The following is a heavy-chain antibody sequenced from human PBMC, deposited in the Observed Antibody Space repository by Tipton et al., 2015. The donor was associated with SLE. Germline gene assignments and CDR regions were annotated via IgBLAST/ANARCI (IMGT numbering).Heavy chain of an antibody. Sequence: TLSLTCAVYGGSFSGYYWSWIRQPPGKGLEWIGEINHSGSTNYNPSLKSRVTISVDTSKNQFSLKLSSVTAADTAVYYCARGSPSGWSYFDYWGQGTLVTVSS. D-gene: IGHD6-19*01. V-gene: IGHV4-34*01. CDR3: ARGSPSGWSYFDY. CDR1: GGSFSGYY. J-gene: IGHJ4*02. CDR2: INHSGST.